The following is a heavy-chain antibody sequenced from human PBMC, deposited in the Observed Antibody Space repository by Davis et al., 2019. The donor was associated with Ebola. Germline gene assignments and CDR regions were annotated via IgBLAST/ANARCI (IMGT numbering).Heavy chain of an antibody. CDR1: RFTFSSHA. CDR2: ISFDGNNK. V-gene: IGHV3-30-3*01. D-gene: IGHD6-6*01. J-gene: IGHJ4*02. CDR3: ARDRIAARPYLDY. Sequence: PGGSLRLSCAASRFTFSSHAMHWVRQPPGKGLEWVAVISFDGNNKYYADSVKGRFTISRDNSKNTLYLQMNSLRAEDTAVYYCARDRIAARPYLDYWGQGTLVTVSS.